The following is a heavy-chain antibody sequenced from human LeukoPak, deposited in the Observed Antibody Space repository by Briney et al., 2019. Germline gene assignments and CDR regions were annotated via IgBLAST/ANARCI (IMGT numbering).Heavy chain of an antibody. Sequence: SVKVSCKASGGTFSSYAISWVRQAPGQGLEWMGRIIPILGIANYAQKFQGRVTITADKSTSTAYMELSSLRSEDTAVYYCARDRDCSGGSCYSAAIRYWGQGTLVTVSS. D-gene: IGHD2-15*01. CDR1: GGTFSSYA. CDR3: ARDRDCSGGSCYSAAIRY. V-gene: IGHV1-69*04. J-gene: IGHJ4*02. CDR2: IIPILGIA.